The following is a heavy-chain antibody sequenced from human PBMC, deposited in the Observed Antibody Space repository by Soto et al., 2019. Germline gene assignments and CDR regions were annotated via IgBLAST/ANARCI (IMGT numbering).Heavy chain of an antibody. CDR2: IYYSGST. Sequence: KPSETLSLTCTVSGGSVSSSNYYWSWIRQPPGKGLEWIAYIYYSGSTTYNPSLKSRVAISQDASKNQFSLKLSSVAAADTAIYYCARANSDSFWFDPWGQGTLVTV. CDR1: GGSVSSSNYY. J-gene: IGHJ5*02. V-gene: IGHV4-61*01. CDR3: ARANSDSFWFDP. D-gene: IGHD6-6*01.